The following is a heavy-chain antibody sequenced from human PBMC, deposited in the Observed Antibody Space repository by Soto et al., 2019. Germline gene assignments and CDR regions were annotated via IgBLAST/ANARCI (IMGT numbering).Heavy chain of an antibody. V-gene: IGHV3-33*01. CDR1: GFTFSSYG. CDR3: AREALGLYYMDV. J-gene: IGHJ6*03. D-gene: IGHD3-16*01. CDR2: IWYDGSNK. Sequence: GGSLRLSCAASGFTFSSYGMHWVRQAPGKGLEWVAVIWYDGSNKYYADSVKGRFTISRDNAKNSLYLQMNGLRAEDTAVYYCAREALGLYYMDVWGKGTTVTVSS.